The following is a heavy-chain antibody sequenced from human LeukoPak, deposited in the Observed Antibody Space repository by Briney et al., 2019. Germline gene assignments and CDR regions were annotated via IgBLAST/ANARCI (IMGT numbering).Heavy chain of an antibody. CDR3: ARSYYDILTGYSL. CDR2: IYYSGST. CDR1: GVSISSYY. D-gene: IGHD3-9*01. V-gene: IGHV4-59*01. J-gene: IGHJ4*02. Sequence: SSETLSLTCTVSGVSISSYYWSWIRQPPGKGLEWIGYIYYSGSTNYNPSLKSRVTISVDTSKNQFSLKLSSVTAADTAVYYCARSYYDILTGYSLWGQGTLVTVSS.